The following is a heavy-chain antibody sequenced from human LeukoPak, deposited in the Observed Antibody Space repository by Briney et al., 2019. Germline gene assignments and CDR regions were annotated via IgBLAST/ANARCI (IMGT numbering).Heavy chain of an antibody. D-gene: IGHD3-9*01. CDR1: GYSFTNYW. J-gene: IGHJ6*02. Sequence: GESLKISCKGSGYSFTNYWIGWVRQMPGKGLECMGIIFPGDSDTRYSPSFHGQVTISADKSISTAYLQWSSLKASDTAIYYCARQRRNLLTASPYYYYGMDVWGQGTTVTVSS. V-gene: IGHV5-51*01. CDR3: ARQRRNLLTASPYYYYGMDV. CDR2: IFPGDSDT.